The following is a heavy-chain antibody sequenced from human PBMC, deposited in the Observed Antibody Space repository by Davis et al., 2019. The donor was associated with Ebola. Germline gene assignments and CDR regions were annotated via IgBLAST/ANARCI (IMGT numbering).Heavy chain of an antibody. CDR1: GYTFIGYY. Sequence: AASVKVSCKASGYTFIGYYVHWVRQAPGQGLEWMGRINPNSGDTNYAQKFQGRVTMTRDTSISTAYMELSRLRSDDTAVYYRARDHPDCSSASCYDWGQGTLVTVSS. D-gene: IGHD2-2*01. J-gene: IGHJ4*02. CDR2: INPNSGDT. CDR3: ARDHPDCSSASCYD. V-gene: IGHV1-2*06.